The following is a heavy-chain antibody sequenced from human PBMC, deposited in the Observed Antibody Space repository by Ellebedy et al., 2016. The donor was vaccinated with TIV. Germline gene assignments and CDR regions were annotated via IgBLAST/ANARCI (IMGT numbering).Heavy chain of an antibody. V-gene: IGHV4-59*12. CDR1: GGSISSYY. J-gene: IGHJ5*02. Sequence: MPSETLSLTCTVSGGSISSYYWTWIRQPPGKGLEWIGYIYYSGSTNYNPSLKSRVTISLDTSKKQFSLKLNSVTAADTAVYYCARVKGRRVVITPGYRKFDPWGQGTLVTVSP. CDR2: IYYSGST. CDR3: ARVKGRRVVITPGYRKFDP. D-gene: IGHD3-3*01.